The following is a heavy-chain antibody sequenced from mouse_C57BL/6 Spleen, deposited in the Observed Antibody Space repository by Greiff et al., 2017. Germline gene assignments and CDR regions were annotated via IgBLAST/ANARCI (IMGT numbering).Heavy chain of an antibody. J-gene: IGHJ1*03. V-gene: IGHV1-7*01. CDR1: GYTFTSYW. D-gene: IGHD1-1*01. CDR3: AKDYYGSSYDWYFDV. Sequence: QVQLQQSGAELAKPGASVKLSCKASGYTFTSYWMHWVKQRPGKGLEWIGYINPSSGYTKYNQKFKDKATLTADKSSSTAYMQLSSLTYEDSAVYYGAKDYYGSSYDWYFDVWGTGTTVTVSS. CDR2: INPSSGYT.